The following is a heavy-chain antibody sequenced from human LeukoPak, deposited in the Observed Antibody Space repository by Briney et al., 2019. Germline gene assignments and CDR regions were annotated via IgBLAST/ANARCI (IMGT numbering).Heavy chain of an antibody. CDR1: QFTFRSSW. J-gene: IGHJ4*02. CDR3: DYRGE. V-gene: IGHV3-7*05. D-gene: IGHD3-10*01. CDR2: INEDGSKK. Sequence: GGSPRLSSVGSQFTFRSSWMKWVRQGPGKGLEWVANINEDGSKKSYVVSVKGRFTISRDNAKNSLFLQMSSLRAEDTALYYCDYRGEWGQGILVTVSS.